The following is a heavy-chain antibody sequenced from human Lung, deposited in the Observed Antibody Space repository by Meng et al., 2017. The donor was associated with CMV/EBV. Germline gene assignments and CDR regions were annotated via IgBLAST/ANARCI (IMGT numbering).Heavy chain of an antibody. D-gene: IGHD3-10*01. CDR2: IYYSGRT. Sequence: SETLSLTCAVSGGSSSSYYWSWIRQPPGKRLDWIGYIYYSGRTSYNPTLKSRVTISVDTSKNQFSLKLSSVTAADTAVYYCARGSGYYGSGSYYSRYYYGMAVWXQGTTVXVSS. CDR1: GGSSSSYY. J-gene: IGHJ6*02. V-gene: IGHV4-59*01. CDR3: ARGSGYYGSGSYYSRYYYGMAV.